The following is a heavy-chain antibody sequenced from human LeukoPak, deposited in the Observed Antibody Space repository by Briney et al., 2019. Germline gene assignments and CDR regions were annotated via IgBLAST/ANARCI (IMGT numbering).Heavy chain of an antibody. V-gene: IGHV1-46*01. Sequence: ASVKVSCKASGYTFTSYYMHWVRQAPGQGLEWMGIINPRGGSTSYAQKFQGRVTMTRDTSTSTVYMELSSLRSEDTAVYYCARDPDYGGSPGAFDIWGQGTMVTVSS. CDR2: INPRGGST. CDR3: ARDPDYGGSPGAFDI. D-gene: IGHD4-23*01. J-gene: IGHJ3*02. CDR1: GYTFTSYY.